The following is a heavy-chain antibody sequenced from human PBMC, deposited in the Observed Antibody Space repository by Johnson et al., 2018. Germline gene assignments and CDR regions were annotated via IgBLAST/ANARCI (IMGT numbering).Heavy chain of an antibody. CDR1: GFSFSTYT. Sequence: QVQLQESGGGVVQPGRSLRVSCAASGFSFSTYTMHWVRQAPGKGLEWVAIISYDGNHKFYADSVKGRFPLPRDNSKHTLYLQMNSLSTDDTAVNYCSRSWPSGSYGLGAFDIWGQGTMVTVS. V-gene: IGHV3-30-3*01. CDR2: ISYDGNHK. D-gene: IGHD1-26*01. CDR3: SRSWPSGSYGLGAFDI. J-gene: IGHJ3*02.